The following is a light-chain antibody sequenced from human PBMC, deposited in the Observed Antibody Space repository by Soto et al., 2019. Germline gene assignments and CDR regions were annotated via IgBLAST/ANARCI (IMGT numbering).Light chain of an antibody. CDR2: DVS. J-gene: IGLJ2*01. V-gene: IGLV2-14*01. CDR3: SSYTSSSTVV. Sequence: QSALTQPASVFGSPGQSITISCTGTSSDVGGYNYVSWYQQHPGKAPKLMIYDVSNRPSGVSNRFSDSKSGNTASLTISGLQAEDEADYYCSSYTSSSTVVFGGGTQLTVL. CDR1: SSDVGGYNY.